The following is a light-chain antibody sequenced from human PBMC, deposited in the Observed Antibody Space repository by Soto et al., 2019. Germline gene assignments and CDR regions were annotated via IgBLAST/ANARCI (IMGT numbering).Light chain of an antibody. V-gene: IGKV1-39*01. CDR2: VAS. CDR1: QSISRY. CDR3: QQSYGTPIT. J-gene: IGKJ5*01. Sequence: DIQMTQSQSSLSASVVDRVTITCRASQSISRYLNWYQQKPGKAPNLLIYVASSLQSEVPSRFSGSGSGTDFTLTITSLQPEDFATYYCQQSYGTPITFGQGTRLEIK.